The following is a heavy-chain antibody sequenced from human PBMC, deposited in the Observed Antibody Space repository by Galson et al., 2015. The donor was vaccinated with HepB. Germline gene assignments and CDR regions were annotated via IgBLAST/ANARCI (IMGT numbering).Heavy chain of an antibody. CDR2: IDWDDDK. D-gene: IGHD4-11*01. CDR1: GFSLSTSGMC. CDR3: ARSPETTGPGSYYYGMDV. V-gene: IGHV2-70*01. Sequence: PALVKPTQTLTLTCTFSGFSLSTSGMCVSWIRQPPGKALEWLALIDWDDDKYYSTSLKTRLTISKDTSKNQVVLTMTNMDPVDTATYDCARSPETTGPGSYYYGMDVWGQGTTVTVSS. J-gene: IGHJ6*02.